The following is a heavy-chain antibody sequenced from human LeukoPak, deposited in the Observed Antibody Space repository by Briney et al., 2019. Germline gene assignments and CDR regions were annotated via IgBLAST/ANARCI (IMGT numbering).Heavy chain of an antibody. CDR3: ARVGSNYDILTGYEY. CDR1: GYTFTSYG. CDR2: ISAYNGNT. Sequence: GASVKVSCKASGYTFTSYGISWVRQAPGQGLEWMGWISAYNGNTNYAQKLQGRVTMTTDTSTSTAYMELRSLRSDDTAVYYCARVGSNYDILTGYEYWGQGTLVTVSS. J-gene: IGHJ4*02. V-gene: IGHV1-18*01. D-gene: IGHD3-9*01.